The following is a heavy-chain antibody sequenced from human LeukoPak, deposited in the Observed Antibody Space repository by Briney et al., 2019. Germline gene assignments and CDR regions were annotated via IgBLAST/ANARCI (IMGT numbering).Heavy chain of an antibody. CDR2: ISYYGSNK. D-gene: IGHD6-13*01. Sequence: GRSLRLSCAASGFTFSSYGMGGVRQAPGKGVGWGAVISYYGSNKYYADSVKGRFTISRDNSKNTLYLQMNSLRAEDTAVYYCAKDLEVAAAGGTFDYWGQGTLVTVSS. V-gene: IGHV3-30*18. CDR3: AKDLEVAAAGGTFDY. CDR1: GFTFSSYG. J-gene: IGHJ4*02.